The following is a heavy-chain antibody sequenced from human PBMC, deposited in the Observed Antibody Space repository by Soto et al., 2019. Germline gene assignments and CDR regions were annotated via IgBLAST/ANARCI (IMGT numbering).Heavy chain of an antibody. Sequence: QVQLVQSGAEVKKPGASVKVSCKASGYTFTSYGISWVRQAPGQGLEWMGWISAYNGNTNYAQKLQGRVTMTTDTSTSTAYMELRSLRSDDTAVYYCSRERKLDDFWSGYFVYYYYGMDVWGQGTTVTVSS. CDR1: GYTFTSYG. D-gene: IGHD3-3*01. J-gene: IGHJ6*02. V-gene: IGHV1-18*01. CDR2: ISAYNGNT. CDR3: SRERKLDDFWSGYFVYYYYGMDV.